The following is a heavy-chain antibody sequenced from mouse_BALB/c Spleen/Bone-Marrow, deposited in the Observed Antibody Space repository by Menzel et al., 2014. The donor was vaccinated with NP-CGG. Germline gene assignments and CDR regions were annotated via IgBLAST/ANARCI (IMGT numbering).Heavy chain of an antibody. Sequence: QVQLQQSGAELVRPGSSVKISCKASGYAFSSYWMNWVKRRPGQGLEWIGQIYPGDGDTYYNGKFKGKATLTADNSSSTAYMQFSSLTSEDSAVYFCARETYGNAWFAYWGQGTLVTVSA. CDR2: IYPGDGDT. CDR3: ARETYGNAWFAY. V-gene: IGHV1-80*01. J-gene: IGHJ3*01. CDR1: GYAFSSYW. D-gene: IGHD2-1*01.